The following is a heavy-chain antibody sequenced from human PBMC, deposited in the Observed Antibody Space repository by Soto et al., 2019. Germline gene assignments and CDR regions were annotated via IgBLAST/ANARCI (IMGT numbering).Heavy chain of an antibody. CDR3: ARRYGGNFDY. V-gene: IGHV4-59*03. CDR2: IYYSGST. J-gene: IGHJ4*02. D-gene: IGHD1-26*01. CDR1: GGSINNYY. Sequence: QVQLQESGPGLVKPSETLSLTCTVSGGSINNYYWSWIRQPPGKGLEWIGYIYYSGSTNYNPSLKVRLTISVDTSNNQFSLKRSSVTAADTAVYYCARRYGGNFDYWGQGTLVTVSS.